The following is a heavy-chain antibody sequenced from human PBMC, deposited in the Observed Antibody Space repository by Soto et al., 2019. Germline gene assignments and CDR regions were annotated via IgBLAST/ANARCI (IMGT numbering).Heavy chain of an antibody. CDR1: GFTFSSYG. J-gene: IGHJ4*02. CDR2: IWYDGNRK. V-gene: IGHV3-33*03. D-gene: IGHD3-22*01. Sequence: GGSLRLSCAASGFTFSSYGMHWVRQAPGKGLEWVAVIWYDGNRKYYGDSVRGRFTISRDNSKNTLYLEMNTLRAEGTAVYYCVVDTTGLLDYWGQGTLVTVSS. CDR3: VVDTTGLLDY.